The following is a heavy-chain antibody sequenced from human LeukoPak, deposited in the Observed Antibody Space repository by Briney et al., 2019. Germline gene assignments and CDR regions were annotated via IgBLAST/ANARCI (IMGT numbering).Heavy chain of an antibody. Sequence: PGGSLRLSCAASGFTFSSYSMNWVRLAPGKGLEWVSSISSSSSYIYYADSVKGRFTISRDNAKNSLYLQMNSLRAEDTAVYYCARVAPRGYSYGTQYYFDYWGQGTLVTVSS. CDR3: ARVAPRGYSYGTQYYFDY. CDR2: ISSSSSYI. J-gene: IGHJ4*02. V-gene: IGHV3-21*01. CDR1: GFTFSSYS. D-gene: IGHD5-18*01.